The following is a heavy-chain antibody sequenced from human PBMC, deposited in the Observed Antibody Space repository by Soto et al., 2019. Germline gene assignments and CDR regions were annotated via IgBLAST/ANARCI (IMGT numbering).Heavy chain of an antibody. CDR1: GSTFSMFS. J-gene: IGHJ5*02. D-gene: IGHD4-17*01. V-gene: IGHV3-64D*06. CDR3: VHPRSTVQIPPT. CDR2: ISSNGDST. Sequence: PGGSLRLSCSASGSTFSMFSMHWVRQAPGKGLEYVSGISSNGDSTYYADSVKGRFTISRDNSKNTLYLQMSSLRAVDTAVYYCVHPRSTVQIPPTWGQGTLVTVSS.